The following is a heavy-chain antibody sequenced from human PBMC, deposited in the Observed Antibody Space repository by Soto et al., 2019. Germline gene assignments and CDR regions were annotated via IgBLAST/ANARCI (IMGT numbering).Heavy chain of an antibody. D-gene: IGHD2-8*01. V-gene: IGHV3-33*01. CDR2: IWYDGSNK. CDR3: SRDRKLDRFLYSHPGMDV. Sequence: GGSLRLSCAASGFTFSSYGMHWVRQAPGKGLEWVAVIWYDGSNKYYADSVKGRFTISRDNSKNTLYLQMNSLRAEDTAVYYFSRDRKLDRFLYSHPGMDVWGQGTSVTVSS. CDR1: GFTFSSYG. J-gene: IGHJ6*02.